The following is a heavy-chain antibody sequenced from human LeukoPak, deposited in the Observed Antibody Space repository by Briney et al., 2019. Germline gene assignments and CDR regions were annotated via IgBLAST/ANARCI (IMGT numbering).Heavy chain of an antibody. CDR1: GFTFSRYS. V-gene: IGHV3-48*04. Sequence: GGSLRLSCTGSGFTFSRYSINWVRQAPGKGLEWVSVIWGNGYTTYYADSVKGRFTISRDNAKNSLYLQMNSLRAEDTAVYYCARDSASYYNPYYYYNYGMDVWGQGTTVTVSS. CDR2: IWGNGYTT. J-gene: IGHJ6*02. D-gene: IGHD3-10*01. CDR3: ARDSASYYNPYYYYNYGMDV.